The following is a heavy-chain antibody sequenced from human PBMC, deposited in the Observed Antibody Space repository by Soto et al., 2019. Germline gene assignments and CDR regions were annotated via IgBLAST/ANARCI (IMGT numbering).Heavy chain of an antibody. CDR2: IYYSGST. CDR1: GGSISSYY. Sequence: SETLSLTCTVSGGSISSYYWSWIWQPPWKGLEWIGYIYYSGSTNYNPSLKSRVTISVDTSKNQFSLKLSSVTAADTAVYYCARYSSGSPYYYYGMDVWGQGTTVTVSS. D-gene: IGHD3-22*01. V-gene: IGHV4-59*01. CDR3: ARYSSGSPYYYYGMDV. J-gene: IGHJ6*02.